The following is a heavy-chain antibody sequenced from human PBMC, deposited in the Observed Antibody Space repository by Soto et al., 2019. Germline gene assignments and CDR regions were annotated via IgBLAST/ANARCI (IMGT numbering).Heavy chain of an antibody. J-gene: IGHJ3*02. CDR2: IKPDGSDK. Sequence: EVQLVESGGGLVQPGESLRLSCAASGFSLYNYWMNWVRQAPGKGPEWVANIKPDGSDKNYVDSVKGRFTISRDNAKNSLFLQMNSLRAEDTAVYYCARGSSNAFDMWGQGTMVTVSS. CDR1: GFSLYNYW. V-gene: IGHV3-7*02. CDR3: ARGSSNAFDM.